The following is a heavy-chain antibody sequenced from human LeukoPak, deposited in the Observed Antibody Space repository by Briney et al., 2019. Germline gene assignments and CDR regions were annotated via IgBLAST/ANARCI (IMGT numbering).Heavy chain of an antibody. CDR2: INSDGSST. Sequence: PGGSLRLSCAASGFTFSSYWMPWVRQGSGKGLVWVSRINSDGSSTNYADSVKGRFTISRDNAKNTLYLQMNSLRGEDTAVYYCARGRYEMRPFDSWGQGTLVTVSS. CDR3: ARGRYEMRPFDS. CDR1: GFTFSSYW. J-gene: IGHJ4*02. D-gene: IGHD5-12*01. V-gene: IGHV3-74*01.